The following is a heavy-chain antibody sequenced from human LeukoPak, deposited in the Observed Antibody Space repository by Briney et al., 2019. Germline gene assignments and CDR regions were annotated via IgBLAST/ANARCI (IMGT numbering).Heavy chain of an antibody. CDR2: IYYSGST. CDR3: ARNNRNTAMAYFDY. Sequence: SETLSLTCTVSGGSISSSSYYWGWIRQPPGKGLEWIGSIYYSGSTYYNPSLKSRVTISVDTSKNQFSLKLSSVTAADTAVYYCARNNRNTAMAYFDYWGQGTLVTVSS. J-gene: IGHJ4*02. CDR1: GGSISSSSYY. V-gene: IGHV4-39*07. D-gene: IGHD5-18*01.